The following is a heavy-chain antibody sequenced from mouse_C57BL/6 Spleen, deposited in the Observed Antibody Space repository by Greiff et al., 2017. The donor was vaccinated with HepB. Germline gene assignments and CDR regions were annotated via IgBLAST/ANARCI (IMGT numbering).Heavy chain of an antibody. Sequence: QVQLKQSGPELVKPGASVKISCKASGYAFSSSWMNWVKQRPGKGLEWIGRIYPGDGDTNYNGKFKGKATLTADKSSSTAYMQLRSLTSEDSAVYFCARGGDGNYDYYAMDYWGQGTSVTVSS. CDR1: GYAFSSSW. CDR3: ARGGDGNYDYYAMDY. D-gene: IGHD2-1*01. J-gene: IGHJ4*01. CDR2: IYPGDGDT. V-gene: IGHV1-82*01.